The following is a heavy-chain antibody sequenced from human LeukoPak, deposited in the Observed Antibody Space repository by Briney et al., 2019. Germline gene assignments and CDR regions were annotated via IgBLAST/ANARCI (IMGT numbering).Heavy chain of an antibody. CDR3: AVSDFWSGYPFDY. Sequence: GGSLRLSCAAPGFTFSSYAMSWVRQAPGKGLEWVSAISGSGGSTYYADSVKGRFTISRDNSKNTLYLQMNSLRAEDTAVYYCAVSDFWSGYPFDYWGQGTLVTVSS. CDR1: GFTFSSYA. CDR2: ISGSGGST. V-gene: IGHV3-23*01. J-gene: IGHJ4*02. D-gene: IGHD3-3*01.